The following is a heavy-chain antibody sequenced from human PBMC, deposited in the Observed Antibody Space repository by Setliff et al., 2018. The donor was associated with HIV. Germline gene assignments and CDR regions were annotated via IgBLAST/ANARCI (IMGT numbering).Heavy chain of an antibody. CDR2: INTANYKT. CDR1: GGDFRNYA. V-gene: IGHV1-3*04. J-gene: IGHJ4*02. Sequence: ASVKVSCKASGGDFRNYAISWVRQAPGQRLEWMGWINTANYKTKYSQKFQGRVTVTRDTSASTAYMELSSLRSEDTAVYYCAKEGDRYGLDLDYWGQGTLVTVSS. CDR3: AKEGDRYGLDLDY. D-gene: IGHD5-18*01.